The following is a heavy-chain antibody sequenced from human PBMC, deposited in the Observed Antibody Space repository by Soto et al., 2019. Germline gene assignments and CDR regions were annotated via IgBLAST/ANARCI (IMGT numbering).Heavy chain of an antibody. CDR2: IHYSGST. Sequence: QVQLQESGPGLVKPSQTLSLTCTVSAGSISSGGYYWSWIRQHPEQGLEWIGYIHYSGSTNYNPSLKXXVXIXXDTSKNQFSLKLNSVTAADTAVYYCASGDGYQFDPWGQGTLVTVSS. D-gene: IGHD5-12*01. CDR1: AGSISSGGYY. CDR3: ASGDGYQFDP. J-gene: IGHJ5*02. V-gene: IGHV4-31*02.